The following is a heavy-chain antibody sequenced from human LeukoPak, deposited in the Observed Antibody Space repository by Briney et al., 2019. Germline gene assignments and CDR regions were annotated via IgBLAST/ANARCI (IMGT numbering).Heavy chain of an antibody. V-gene: IGHV1-8*01. D-gene: IGHD1-26*01. J-gene: IGHJ4*02. CDR2: MNPKSGNT. CDR1: GYTFTSYD. CDR3: TRVTGSIAY. Sequence: GASVKVSRKASGYTFTSYDINWVRQATGQGLEWMGWMNPKSGNTGYAQKFQGRVTMTRDTSISTAYMELGGLRPEDTAGYYCTRVTGSIAYWGQGALVTVSS.